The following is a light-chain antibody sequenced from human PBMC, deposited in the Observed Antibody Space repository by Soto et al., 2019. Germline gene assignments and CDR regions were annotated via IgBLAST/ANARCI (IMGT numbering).Light chain of an antibody. J-gene: IGKJ4*01. CDR1: QSIHTY. CDR2: SAS. CDR3: QQSYSIPLT. Sequence: DIQMTQSPSSLSASVGDRVTITCRASQSIHTYLNWYQQRPGKAPRLLIYSASTVQSGVPSRFSGSGSGTDFTLTIGSLQPDDFATYYCQQSYSIPLTFGGGTKVEIK. V-gene: IGKV1-39*01.